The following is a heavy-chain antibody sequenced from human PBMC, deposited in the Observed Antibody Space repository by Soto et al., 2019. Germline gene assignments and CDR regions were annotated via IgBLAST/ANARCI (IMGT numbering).Heavy chain of an antibody. CDR2: ISGSGGST. J-gene: IGHJ6*02. CDR3: AKAENKFRYCSGGSCHRYYYYGMDV. V-gene: IGHV3-23*01. D-gene: IGHD2-15*01. CDR1: GFTFSSYA. Sequence: PGGSLRLSCAASGFTFSSYAMSWVRQAPGKGLEWVSAISGSGGSTYYADSVKGRFTISRDNSKNTLYLQMNSLRAEDTAVYYCAKAENKFRYCSGGSCHRYYYYGMDVWGQGTTVTVSS.